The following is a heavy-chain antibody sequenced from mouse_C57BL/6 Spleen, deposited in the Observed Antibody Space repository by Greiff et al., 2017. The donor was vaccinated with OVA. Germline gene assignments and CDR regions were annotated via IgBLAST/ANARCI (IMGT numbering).Heavy chain of an antibody. J-gene: IGHJ3*01. V-gene: IGHV5-17*01. CDR3: ARPYYYGHFAY. CDR1: GFTFSDYG. CDR2: ISSGSSTI. Sequence: DVKLVESGGGLVKPGGSLKLSCAASGFTFSDYGMHWVRQAPEKGLEWVAYISSGSSTIYYADTVKGRFTISRDNAKNTLFLQMTSLRSEDTAMYYCARPYYYGHFAYWGQGTLVTVSA. D-gene: IGHD1-1*01.